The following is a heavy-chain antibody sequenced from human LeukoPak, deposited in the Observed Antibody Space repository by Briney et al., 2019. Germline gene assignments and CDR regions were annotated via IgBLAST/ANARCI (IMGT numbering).Heavy chain of an antibody. Sequence: KCGASLEISRDRAGSSFTSYWIGRARPLPAKGLEWMGIIYPGDSDTRYSPSFQGQVTISADKSISTAYLQWSSLKASDTAMYYCARPYYYDSSGYYDYWGQGTLVTVSS. CDR2: IYPGDSDT. V-gene: IGHV5-51*01. CDR1: GSSFTSYW. J-gene: IGHJ4*02. CDR3: ARPYYYDSSGYYDY. D-gene: IGHD3-22*01.